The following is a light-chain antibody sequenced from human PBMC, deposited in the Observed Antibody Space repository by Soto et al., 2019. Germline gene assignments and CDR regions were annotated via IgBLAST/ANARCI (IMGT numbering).Light chain of an antibody. CDR1: SSDVGGYNY. CDR2: DVS. CDR3: CSYAGSYTVI. V-gene: IGLV2-11*01. J-gene: IGLJ2*01. Sequence: ALTQPRSVSGSPGQSVTISCTGTSSDVGGYNYVSWYQQHPGKAPKLMIYDVSKRPSGVPDRFSGSKSGNTASLTISGLQAEDEADYFCCSYAGSYTVIFGGGTKLTVL.